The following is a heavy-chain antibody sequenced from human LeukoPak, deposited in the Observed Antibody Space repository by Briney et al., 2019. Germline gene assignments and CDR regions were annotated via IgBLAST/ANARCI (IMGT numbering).Heavy chain of an antibody. CDR3: ARLNAAAGTRYYYGMDV. J-gene: IGHJ6*02. CDR2: IYPGDSDT. V-gene: IGHV5-51*01. CDR1: GYSFTSYW. Sequence: GESLKISCKGSGYSFTSYWIGWVRQMPGKGLEWMGIIYPGDSDTRYSPSFQGQVTISADKSISTAYLQWSSLKASDTAMYYCARLNAAAGTRYYYGMDVWGQGTTVTVSS. D-gene: IGHD6-13*01.